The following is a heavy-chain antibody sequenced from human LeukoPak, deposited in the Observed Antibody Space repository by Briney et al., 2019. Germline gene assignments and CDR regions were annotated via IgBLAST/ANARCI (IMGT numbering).Heavy chain of an antibody. J-gene: IGHJ4*02. V-gene: IGHV4-39*07. CDR1: GGTISSSSYY. CDR2: IYYSGST. D-gene: IGHD6-19*01. CDR3: ASLYSSGWYRLDY. Sequence: PSETLSLTCTVSGGTISSSSYYWGWIRQPPGKGLEWIGSIYYSGSTYYNPSLKSRVTISVDTSKNQFSLKLSSVTAADTAVYYCASLYSSGWYRLDYWGQGTLVTVSS.